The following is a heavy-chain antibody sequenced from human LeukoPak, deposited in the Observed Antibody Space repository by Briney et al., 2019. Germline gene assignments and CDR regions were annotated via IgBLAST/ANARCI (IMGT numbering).Heavy chain of an antibody. CDR3: ARNTLTGTDSFDY. D-gene: IGHD1-20*01. CDR1: SASISYYY. CDR2: IYGSGST. V-gene: IGHV4-4*07. J-gene: IGHJ4*02. Sequence: SETLSLTCTVSSASISYYYWSWIRQPAGKGLEWIGRIYGSGSTNYNPSLKSRVTISVNASKNQFSLKLTSVTAADTAVYYCARNTLTGTDSFDYWGQGTLVTVSS.